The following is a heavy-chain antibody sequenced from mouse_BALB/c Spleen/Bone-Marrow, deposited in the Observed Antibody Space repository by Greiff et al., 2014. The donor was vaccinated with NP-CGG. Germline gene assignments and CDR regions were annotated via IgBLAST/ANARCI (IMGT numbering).Heavy chain of an antibody. J-gene: IGHJ4*01. CDR1: GITVSSYT. CDR2: ITGGGTT. D-gene: IGHD1-2*01. CDR3: ARHYGYVDAMDY. V-gene: IGHV5-6-5*01. Sequence: EVKLVESEGGLVKPGESLKFSCAASGITVSSYTMSWVRQTPEKRLEWVASITGGGTTYYPDSVKGRFTISRDNARDILYLQVSSLRSEDTAIYYCARHYGYVDAMDYWGQGTSVTVSS.